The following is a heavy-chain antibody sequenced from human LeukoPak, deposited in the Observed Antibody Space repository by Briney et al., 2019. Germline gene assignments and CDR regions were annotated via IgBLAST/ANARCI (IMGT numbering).Heavy chain of an antibody. J-gene: IGHJ6*02. CDR1: GYTFTSYG. Sequence: ASVKVSCKASGYTFTSYGISWVRQAPGQGLEWMGWISAYNGNTNYAQKLQGGVTMTTDTSTSTAYMELRSLRSDDTAVYYCARDRYYDFWSGFGYGMDVWGQGTTVTVSS. CDR3: ARDRYYDFWSGFGYGMDV. D-gene: IGHD3-3*01. CDR2: ISAYNGNT. V-gene: IGHV1-18*01.